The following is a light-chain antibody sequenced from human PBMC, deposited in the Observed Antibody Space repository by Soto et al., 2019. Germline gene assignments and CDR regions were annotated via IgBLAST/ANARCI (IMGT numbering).Light chain of an antibody. CDR3: SSYSSIPPHVL. V-gene: IGLV2-14*01. Sequence: QLVLTQPASVSGSPGQSITISCSGTNSDIGSYDYVSWYQHHPGTAPQLIIFEVTYRYSGVSGRFSASKSANTASLTISGLQPEDEAVYYCSSYSSIPPHVLFGGGTKLTVL. J-gene: IGLJ2*01. CDR1: NSDIGSYDY. CDR2: EVT.